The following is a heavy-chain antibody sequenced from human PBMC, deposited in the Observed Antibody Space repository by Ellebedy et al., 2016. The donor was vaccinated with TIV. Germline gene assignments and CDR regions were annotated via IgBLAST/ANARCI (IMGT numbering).Heavy chain of an antibody. Sequence: GGSLRLSCAASGFTFSSDSMNWVRQAPGKGLEWVSYISSSSSTIYSADSVKGRFTISRDNAKNSLYLQMNSLRDEDTAVYYCATSTVARGSYSDYWGQGTLVTVSS. J-gene: IGHJ4*02. CDR3: ATSTVARGSYSDY. CDR2: ISSSSSTI. D-gene: IGHD3-10*01. V-gene: IGHV3-48*02. CDR1: GFTFSSDS.